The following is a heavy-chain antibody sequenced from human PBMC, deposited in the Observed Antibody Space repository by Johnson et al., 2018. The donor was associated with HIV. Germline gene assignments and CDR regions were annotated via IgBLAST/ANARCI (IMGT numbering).Heavy chain of an antibody. V-gene: IGHV3-20*04. CDR1: GFTFDDYG. J-gene: IGHJ3*02. Sequence: VQLVESGGGVVRPGGSLRLSCAASGFTFDDYGMSWVRQVPGKGLEWVSGINWNGGSTGYGDSVKGRFTIFSDNAKNSLYLQMNSLRAEDTALYFCARALVVITDGHAFDIWCQGTMVTVSS. D-gene: IGHD3-22*01. CDR2: INWNGGST. CDR3: ARALVVITDGHAFDI.